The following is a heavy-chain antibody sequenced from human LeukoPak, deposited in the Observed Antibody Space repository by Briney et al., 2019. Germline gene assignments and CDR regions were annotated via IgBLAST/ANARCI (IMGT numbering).Heavy chain of an antibody. V-gene: IGHV3-23*01. Sequence: GGSLRLSCAASGFTFSSYSMNWVRQAPGKGLEWVSAISGSGGSTYYADSVKGRFTISRDNSKNTLYLQMNSLRAEDTAVYYCAKDGRGYCSGGSCSGGFDYWGQGTLVTVSS. J-gene: IGHJ4*02. D-gene: IGHD2-15*01. CDR3: AKDGRGYCSGGSCSGGFDY. CDR1: GFTFSSYS. CDR2: ISGSGGST.